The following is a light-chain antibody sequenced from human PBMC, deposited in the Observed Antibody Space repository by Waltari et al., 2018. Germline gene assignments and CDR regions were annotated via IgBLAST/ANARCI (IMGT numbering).Light chain of an antibody. CDR1: QSASNS. CDR2: NAI. Sequence: EIILTQSPATLSLSPGLRATLSCRASQSASNSLSWYQQKPCQAPRLLIYNAITRATGTPARFSGSGSGTDFTLTIGSLEPEDSAVYFGLQRNNWPPTFGGGTTVEIK. CDR3: LQRNNWPPT. J-gene: IGKJ4*02. V-gene: IGKV3-11*01.